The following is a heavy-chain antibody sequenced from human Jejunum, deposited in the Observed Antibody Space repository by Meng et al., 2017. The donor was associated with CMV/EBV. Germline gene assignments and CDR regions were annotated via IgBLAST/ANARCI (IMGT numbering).Heavy chain of an antibody. V-gene: IGHV3-23*01. CDR2: IGGGDANT. CDR3: ARVLRPYWYFDL. Sequence: CVASGFTLTTSALHRVRQAPGTVLVWVAAIGGGDANTFYAASVEGRFRISRDSSKDTLYLQMNTLRADDTAVYYCARVLRPYWYFDLWGPGTLVTVSS. CDR1: GFTLTTSA. J-gene: IGHJ2*01.